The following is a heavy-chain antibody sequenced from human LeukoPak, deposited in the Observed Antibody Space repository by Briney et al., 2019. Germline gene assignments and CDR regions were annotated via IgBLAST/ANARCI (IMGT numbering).Heavy chain of an antibody. CDR2: ISGSGGST. V-gene: IGHV3-23*01. Sequence: GGSLRLSCAASGFTFSSYAMSWVRQAPGKGLEWVSAISGSGGSTYYADSVKGRFTISRDNSKNTLYLQMNSLRVEDTAVYYCAKDGGNWYDPEGNYLMRSYMDVWGKGTTVTVSS. CDR3: AKDGGNWYDPEGNYLMRSYMDV. CDR1: GFTFSSYA. D-gene: IGHD3-16*01. J-gene: IGHJ6*03.